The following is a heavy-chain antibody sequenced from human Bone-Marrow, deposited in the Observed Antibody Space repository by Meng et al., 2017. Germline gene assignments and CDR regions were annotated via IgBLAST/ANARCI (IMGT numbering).Heavy chain of an antibody. CDR1: GFTFSDYY. D-gene: IGHD1-26*01. CDR3: ARELSGAPTHLPTY. V-gene: IGHV3-30*03. J-gene: IGHJ4*02. CDR2: ISYDGSNK. Sequence: GESLKISCAASGFTFSDYYMSWIRQAPGKGLEWVAVISYDGSNKYYADSVKGRFTISRDNSKNTLYLQMNSLRAEDTAVYYCARELSGAPTHLPTYWGQGTLVTVSS.